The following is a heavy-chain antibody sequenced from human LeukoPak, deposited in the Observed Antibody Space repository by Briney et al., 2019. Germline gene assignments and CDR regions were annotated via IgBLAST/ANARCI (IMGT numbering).Heavy chain of an antibody. CDR1: GFTFSSYA. CDR3: AKYHDFDWAWGVVDY. V-gene: IGHV3-23*01. J-gene: IGHJ4*02. D-gene: IGHD3-9*01. Sequence: GGSLRPSCAASGFTFSSYAMSWVRQAPGKGLEWVSAISGSGGSTYYADSAKGRFTISRDNSKNTLYLQMNSLRADDTAVYYCAKYHDFDWAWGVVDYWGQGTLVTVSS. CDR2: ISGSGGST.